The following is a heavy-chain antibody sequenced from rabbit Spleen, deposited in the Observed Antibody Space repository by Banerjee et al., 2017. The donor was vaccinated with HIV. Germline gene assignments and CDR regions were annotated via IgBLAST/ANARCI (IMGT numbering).Heavy chain of an antibody. CDR2: IAAGSGGTT. CDR1: GFSFSSDYY. J-gene: IGHJ4*01. Sequence: QSLEESGGDLVKPGTSLTLTCKASGFSFSSDYYMCWVRQAPGKGLEWIACIAAGSGGTTYYASWAKGRFTISKTSSTTVTLQMTSLTVADTATYFCARFYAGYGDFGYAAMWGPGTLVTVS. V-gene: IGHV1S40*01. D-gene: IGHD7-1*01. CDR3: ARFYAGYGDFGYAAM.